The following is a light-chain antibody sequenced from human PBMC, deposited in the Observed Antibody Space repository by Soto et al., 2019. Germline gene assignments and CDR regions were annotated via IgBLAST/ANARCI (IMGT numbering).Light chain of an antibody. J-gene: IGKJ2*01. CDR3: QQYDSYLYT. CDR1: QSISMW. Sequence: DIQMTQSPSTLSASVGDRVTITCRASQSISMWLAWYQQKPGKAPKFLMNEASTLGSAVPSRFSGSASAIEFTLPISGLQLDDFVTYYCQQYDSYLYTFGQGTKVDIK. V-gene: IGKV1-5*03. CDR2: EAS.